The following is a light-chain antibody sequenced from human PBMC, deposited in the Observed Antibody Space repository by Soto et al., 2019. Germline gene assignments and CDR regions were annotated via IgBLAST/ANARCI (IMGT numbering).Light chain of an antibody. CDR3: QQYDILFT. Sequence: DIQMTQSPSSLSASVGDRLTITCQASQDISNYLNWYQQKPGKAPKLLIYDASNLETGVPSRFSGSGSGTDFTFTISSLQPEDIATYYCQQYDILFTFGPGTKVDIK. V-gene: IGKV1-33*01. CDR1: QDISNY. J-gene: IGKJ3*01. CDR2: DAS.